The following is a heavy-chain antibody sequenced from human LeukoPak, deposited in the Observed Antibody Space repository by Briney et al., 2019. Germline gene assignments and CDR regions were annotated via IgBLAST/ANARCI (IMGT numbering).Heavy chain of an antibody. CDR1: GYTFTSYY. Sequence: ASVKVSCKASGYTFTSYYMHWVRQAPGQGLEWMGIINPSGGSTSYAQKFQGRVTMTRDMSTSTVYMELSSLRSDDTAVYYCARGTTMVRGALQTYYFDYWGQGTLVTVSS. CDR2: INPSGGST. J-gene: IGHJ4*02. CDR3: ARGTTMVRGALQTYYFDY. D-gene: IGHD3-10*01. V-gene: IGHV1-46*01.